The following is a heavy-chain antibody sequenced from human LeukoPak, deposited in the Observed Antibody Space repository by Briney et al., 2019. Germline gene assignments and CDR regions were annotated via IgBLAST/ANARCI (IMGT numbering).Heavy chain of an antibody. CDR3: AKGGGWYFRAVDFDY. Sequence: GGSLRLSCAASGFTFSSYAMSWVRQAPGKGLEWVSAISGSGGSTYYADSVKGRFTISRGNSKNTLYLQMNSLRAEDTAVYYCAKGGGWYFRAVDFDYWGQGTLVTVSS. V-gene: IGHV3-23*01. CDR1: GFTFSSYA. J-gene: IGHJ4*02. CDR2: ISGSGGST. D-gene: IGHD6-19*01.